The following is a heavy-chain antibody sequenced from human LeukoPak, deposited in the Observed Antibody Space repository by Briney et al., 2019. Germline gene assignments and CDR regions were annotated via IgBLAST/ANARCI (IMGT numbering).Heavy chain of an antibody. CDR3: AREGGGYYDSSGYYYY. J-gene: IGHJ4*02. CDR1: GFTFSSYS. Sequence: GGSLRLSCAASGFTFSSYSMNWVRQAPGKGLEWVSSISSSSSYIYYADSVKGRFTISRDNAKNSLYLQMNSLRAEGTAVYYCAREGGGYYDSSGYYYYWGRGILVTVSS. D-gene: IGHD3-22*01. V-gene: IGHV3-21*01. CDR2: ISSSSSYI.